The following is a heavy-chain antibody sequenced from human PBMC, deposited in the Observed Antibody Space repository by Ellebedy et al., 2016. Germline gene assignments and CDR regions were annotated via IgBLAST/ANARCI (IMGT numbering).Heavy chain of an antibody. D-gene: IGHD3-3*01. CDR1: GFTFSSYW. Sequence: GESLKISXAASGFTFSSYWMHWVRQAPGKGLVWVSRINSDGSSTSYADSVKGRFTISRDNAKNTLYLQMNSLRAEDTAVYYCARDPQYYDFWSGVLPGYYYYMDVWGKGTTVTVSS. J-gene: IGHJ6*03. V-gene: IGHV3-74*01. CDR3: ARDPQYYDFWSGVLPGYYYYMDV. CDR2: INSDGSST.